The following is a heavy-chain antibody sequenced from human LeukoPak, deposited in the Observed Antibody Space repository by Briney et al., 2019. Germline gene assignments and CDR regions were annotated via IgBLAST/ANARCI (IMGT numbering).Heavy chain of an antibody. CDR1: GFTFSNYA. D-gene: IGHD2-2*01. V-gene: IGHV3-23*01. Sequence: GGSLRLSCAASGFTFSNYAMSWVRQAPGKGLEWVSGISGGGGSTYYADSVKGRFTISRDNSKNTLDLQMNSLRAGDTAIYYCAKGISTPDYWGQGTWSPSP. J-gene: IGHJ4*02. CDR2: ISGGGGST. CDR3: AKGISTPDY.